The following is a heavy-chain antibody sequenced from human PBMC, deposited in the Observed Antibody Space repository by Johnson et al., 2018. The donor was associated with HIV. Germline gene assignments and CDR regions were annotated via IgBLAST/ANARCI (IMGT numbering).Heavy chain of an antibody. J-gene: IGHJ3*02. V-gene: IGHV3-30*19. CDR2: IWYDGSNR. CDR1: GFTFSSYG. Sequence: QVQLVESGGGVVQPGRSLRLSCAASGFTFSSYGMHWVRQAPGKGLEWVAVIWYDGSNRYYADSVKGRFTISRDNSKNTLYLQMNSLRAEDTAVYYCAREGTLGAFDIWGQGTMVTVSS. CDR3: AREGTLGAFDI. D-gene: IGHD1-1*01.